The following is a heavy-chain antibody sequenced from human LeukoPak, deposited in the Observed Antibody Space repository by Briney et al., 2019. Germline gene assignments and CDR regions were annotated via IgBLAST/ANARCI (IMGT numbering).Heavy chain of an antibody. J-gene: IGHJ6*03. CDR1: GASLTTYY. V-gene: IGHV4-59*12. CDR3: ARGVTIFGVVPHYYYMDV. Sequence: SETLSLTCTVSGASLTTYYWSWIRQPPGKGLEWVAYIYSSWSTNYNPSLKSRLTISIDPSKNQFSLKLSSVPAADPAVYYCARGVTIFGVVPHYYYMDVWGKGTTVTVSS. D-gene: IGHD3-3*01. CDR2: IYSSWST.